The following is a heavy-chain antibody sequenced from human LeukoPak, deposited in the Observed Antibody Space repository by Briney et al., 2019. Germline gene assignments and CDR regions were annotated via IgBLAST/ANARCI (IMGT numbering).Heavy chain of an antibody. D-gene: IGHD2-15*01. CDR2: INHSGST. CDR1: GGSFSGYY. CDR3: ARAGDCSGGSCYQYYFDY. Sequence: PSETLSLTCAVYGGSFSGYYWSWIRQPPGKGLEWIGEINHSGSTNYNPSLKSRVTISVDTSKNQFSLKLSSVTAADMAVYYCARAGDCSGGSCYQYYFDYWGQGTLVTVSS. V-gene: IGHV4-34*01. J-gene: IGHJ4*02.